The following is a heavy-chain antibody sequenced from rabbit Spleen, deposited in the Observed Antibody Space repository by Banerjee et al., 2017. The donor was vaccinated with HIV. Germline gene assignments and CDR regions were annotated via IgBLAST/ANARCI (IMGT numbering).Heavy chain of an antibody. D-gene: IGHD1-1*01. V-gene: IGHV1S47*01. CDR3: VRGASSSGYYNW. CDR2: IDLVFGST. CDR1: GFDFSSYG. J-gene: IGHJ4*01. Sequence: QEQLMESGGGLVQPGGSLKLSCKASGFDFSSYGVSWVRQAPGKGLERIGFIDLVFGSTYDASGVNGRFTIYSQNAQNTLYLQLNSLTVADTSTYFCVRGASSSGYYNWWGPGTLVTVS.